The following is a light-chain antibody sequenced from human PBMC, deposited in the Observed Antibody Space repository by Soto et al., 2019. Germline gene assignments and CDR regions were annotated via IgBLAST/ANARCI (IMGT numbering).Light chain of an antibody. Sequence: AQSPSTLSASVGDRVTITCRASQSISSWLAWYQQKPGQAPRLLIYGASSRATGIPDRFSGSGSGSDFTLTISRLEPEDFAVYYCQQYGSSPRTCGQGTKVDIK. CDR1: QSISSW. CDR3: QQYGSSPRT. V-gene: IGKV3-20*01. J-gene: IGKJ1*01. CDR2: GAS.